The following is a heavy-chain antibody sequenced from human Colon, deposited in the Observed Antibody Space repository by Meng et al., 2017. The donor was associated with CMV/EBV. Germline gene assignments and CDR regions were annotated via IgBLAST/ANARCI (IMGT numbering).Heavy chain of an antibody. D-gene: IGHD3-10*02. J-gene: IGHJ4*02. V-gene: IGHV4-39*07. CDR2: IYNSGSA. Sequence: HLHLEESGPGLVKPSEPLSLTCTVSGGSFTSNSYFWGWIRQPPGKGLEYIGSIYNSGSAYYNPSLKSRVTISLDTSKNQFSLKLSSVTAADTAMYYCARVVLNFFDYWGQGTLVTVSS. CDR3: ARVVLNFFDY. CDR1: GGSFTSNSYF.